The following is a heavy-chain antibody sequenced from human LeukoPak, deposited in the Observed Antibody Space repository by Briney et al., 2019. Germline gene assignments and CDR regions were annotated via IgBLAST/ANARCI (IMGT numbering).Heavy chain of an antibody. CDR3: AKVGDYVGGNWYFDL. V-gene: IGHV3-23*01. J-gene: IGHJ2*01. CDR1: GFTFSSYA. Sequence: GGSLRLSCAASGFTFSSYAMSWVRQAPGKGLEWVSAISGSGGSTYYADSVKGRFTISRDNSKNTLYLQMNSLRAEDTAVYYRAKVGDYVGGNWYFDLWGRGTLVTVSP. CDR2: ISGSGGST. D-gene: IGHD4-23*01.